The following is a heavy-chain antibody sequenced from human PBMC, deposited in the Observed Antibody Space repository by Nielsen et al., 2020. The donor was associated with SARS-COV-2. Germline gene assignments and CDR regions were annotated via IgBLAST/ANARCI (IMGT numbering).Heavy chain of an antibody. V-gene: IGHV4-34*01. CDR3: ARVGSSTVPYYYGSGSYYKLGHPFYYYGMDV. J-gene: IGHJ6*02. CDR1: GGSFSGYY. CDR2: INHSGST. D-gene: IGHD3-10*01. Sequence: SETLSLTCAVYGGSFSGYYWSWIRQPPGKGLEWIGEINHSGSTNYNPSLKSRVTISVDTSKNQFSLKLSSVTAADTAVYYCARVGSSTVPYYYGSGSYYKLGHPFYYYGMDVWGQGTTVTVSS.